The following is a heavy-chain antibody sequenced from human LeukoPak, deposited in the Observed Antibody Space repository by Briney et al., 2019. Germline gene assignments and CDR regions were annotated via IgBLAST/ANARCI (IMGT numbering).Heavy chain of an antibody. CDR1: GGSFSGYY. Sequence: SETLSLTCAVSGGSFSGYYWSWIRQLPGKGLEWIGEINHSGSTNYNPSLKSRVTISVDTSKNQFSLKLSSVTAADTAVYYCASLSLRFLEWLSDTADDYWGQGTLVTVSS. CDR3: ASLSLRFLEWLSDTADDY. V-gene: IGHV4-34*01. J-gene: IGHJ4*02. D-gene: IGHD3-3*01. CDR2: INHSGST.